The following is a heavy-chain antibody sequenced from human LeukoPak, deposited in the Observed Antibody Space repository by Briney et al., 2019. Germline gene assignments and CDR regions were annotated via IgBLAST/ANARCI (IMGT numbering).Heavy chain of an antibody. CDR3: AKGGTSPGYFDY. V-gene: IGHV3-48*03. CDR1: GFTFSSYE. CDR2: ISSSGTTI. Sequence: GGSLRLSCAASGFTFSSYEMNWVRQAPGKGLEWVSYISSSGTTIYYADSVKGRFTISRDNSKNTLYLQMNSLRAEDTAVYYCAKGGTSPGYFDYWGQGTLVTVSS. J-gene: IGHJ4*02.